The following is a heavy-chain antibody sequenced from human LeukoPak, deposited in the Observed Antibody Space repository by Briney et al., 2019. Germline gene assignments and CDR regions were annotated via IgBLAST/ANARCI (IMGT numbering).Heavy chain of an antibody. CDR3: ARLLGDSSSYTPGFDY. Sequence: GESLKISCKGSGYGFATYWIGWVRQMPGKGLEWMGIIYPGDSDTRYSPSFHGHVTISADKSISTAYLQWSSLKASDTAMYYCARLLGDSSSYTPGFDYWGQGTLVTVSS. CDR1: GYGFATYW. D-gene: IGHD3-22*01. J-gene: IGHJ4*02. V-gene: IGHV5-51*01. CDR2: IYPGDSDT.